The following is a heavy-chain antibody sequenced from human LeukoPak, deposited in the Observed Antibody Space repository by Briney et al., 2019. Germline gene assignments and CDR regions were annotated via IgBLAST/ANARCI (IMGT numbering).Heavy chain of an antibody. D-gene: IGHD1-1*01. CDR3: ARGGWYKGYFQH. CDR2: IYYSGST. J-gene: IGHJ1*01. CDR1: GGSISSYY. V-gene: IGHV4-59*01. Sequence: SETLSLTCTVSGGSISSYYWGWIRQPPGKGLEWIGYIYYSGSTNYNPSLKSRVIISVDTSKNQFSLKLSSVTAADTAVYYCARGGWYKGYFQHWGQGTLVTVSS.